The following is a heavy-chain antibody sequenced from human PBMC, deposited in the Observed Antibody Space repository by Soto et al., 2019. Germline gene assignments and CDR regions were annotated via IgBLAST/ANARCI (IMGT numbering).Heavy chain of an antibody. Sequence: QVQLQESGPGLVKPSQTLSLTCTVSGGSISSGDYYWSWIRQPPGKGLEWIGYIYYSGSTYYNPSPNSRVTIAVDPSKNQSSLKLSSVTAADTAVYYCAGTRGPLDPMDVWGQGTTVTVSS. V-gene: IGHV4-30-4*01. CDR2: IYYSGST. J-gene: IGHJ6*02. D-gene: IGHD2-2*01. CDR3: AGTRGPLDPMDV. CDR1: GGSISSGDYY.